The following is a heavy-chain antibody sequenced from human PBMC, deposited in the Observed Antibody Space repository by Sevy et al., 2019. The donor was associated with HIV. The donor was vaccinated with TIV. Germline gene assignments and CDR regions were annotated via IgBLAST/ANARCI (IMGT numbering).Heavy chain of an antibody. CDR1: RFILNNHW. CDR3: ARHQSLYCTGGSCYGRGAFDI. D-gene: IGHD2-15*01. CDR2: INQDGSEK. Sequence: GGSLRLSCAASRFILNNHWMSWVRQAPGKGLEWVANINQDGSEKYYVDSVKGRFTFSRENAKNSLFLQMNSLRAEDTAVYYCARHQSLYCTGGSCYGRGAFDIWGQGTMVTVSS. V-gene: IGHV3-7*01. J-gene: IGHJ3*02.